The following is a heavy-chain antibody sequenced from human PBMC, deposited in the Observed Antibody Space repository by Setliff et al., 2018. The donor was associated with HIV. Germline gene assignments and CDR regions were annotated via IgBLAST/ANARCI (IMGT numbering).Heavy chain of an antibody. D-gene: IGHD2-2*01. CDR1: GGTFSSYA. V-gene: IGHV1-69*13. CDR2: IIPIFGTA. CDR3: ARDLCSSTSCANWFDP. Sequence: SVKVSCKASGGTFSSYAISWVRQAPGQGLEWMGVIIPIFGTANYAQKFQGRVTITADESTSTAYMELSSLRSEDTAVYYCARDLCSSTSCANWFDPWGQGTLVTVSS. J-gene: IGHJ5*02.